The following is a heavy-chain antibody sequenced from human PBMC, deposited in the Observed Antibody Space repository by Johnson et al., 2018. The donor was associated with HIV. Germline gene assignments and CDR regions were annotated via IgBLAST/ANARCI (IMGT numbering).Heavy chain of an antibody. CDR1: GFTFSSYA. CDR3: ARGRSSSSTAAFDI. V-gene: IGHV3-30*04. Sequence: QVQLVESGGGVVQPGRSLRLSCAASGFTFSSYAMHWVRQAPGKGLEWVAVISYDGSNKYFADSMKGRFTISRDNSKNTLYLQMKSLRGEDTAVYSCARGRSSSSTAAFDIWGQGTMVTVSS. D-gene: IGHD6-6*01. CDR2: ISYDGSNK. J-gene: IGHJ3*02.